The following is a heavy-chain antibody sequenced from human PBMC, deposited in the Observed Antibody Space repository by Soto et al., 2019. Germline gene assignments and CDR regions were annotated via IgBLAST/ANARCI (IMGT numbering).Heavy chain of an antibody. V-gene: IGHV1-2*04. CDR1: GYSFTDYH. CDR2: INPKSGGT. CDR3: ARGHSTDCSNGVCSFFYNHEMDV. J-gene: IGHJ6*02. Sequence: ASVKVSCKASGYSFTDYHIHWVRQAPGQGLEWLGRINPKSGGTSTAQKFQGWVSMTRDRSISTVYMELTRLRSDDTAVYFCARGHSTDCSNGVCSFFYNHEMDVWGQGTTVTVSS. D-gene: IGHD2-8*01.